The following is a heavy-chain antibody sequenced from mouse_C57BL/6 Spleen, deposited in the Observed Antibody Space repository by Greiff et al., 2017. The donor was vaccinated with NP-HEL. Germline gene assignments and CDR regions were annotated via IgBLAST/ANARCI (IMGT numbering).Heavy chain of an antibody. V-gene: IGHV1-39*01. Sequence: EVKLMESGPELVKPGASVKISCKASGYSFTDYNMNWVKQSNGKSLEWIGVINPNYGTTSYNQKFKGKATLTVDQSSSTAYMQLNSLTSEDSAVYYCARRGDYYGSSYVYAMDYWGQGTSVTVSS. CDR1: GYSFTDYN. D-gene: IGHD1-1*01. CDR2: INPNYGTT. J-gene: IGHJ4*01. CDR3: ARRGDYYGSSYVYAMDY.